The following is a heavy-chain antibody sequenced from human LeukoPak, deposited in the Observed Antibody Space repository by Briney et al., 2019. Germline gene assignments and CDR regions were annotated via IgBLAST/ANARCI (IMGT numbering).Heavy chain of an antibody. CDR2: IYHSGST. CDR1: GYSISSGYY. J-gene: IGHJ4*02. Sequence: SETLSLTCAVSGYSISSGYYWGWIRQPPGKGLEWIGSIYHSGSTYYNPSLKSRVTISVDTSKNQLSLKLSSVTAADTAVYYCARLEAYCGGDCYSGFDYWGQGTLVTVSS. D-gene: IGHD2-21*01. V-gene: IGHV4-38-2*01. CDR3: ARLEAYCGGDCYSGFDY.